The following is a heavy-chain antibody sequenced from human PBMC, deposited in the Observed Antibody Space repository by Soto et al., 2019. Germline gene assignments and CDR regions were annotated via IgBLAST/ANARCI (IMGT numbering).Heavy chain of an antibody. CDR3: PKGSLYGGYFAS. CDR2: ISGSGGST. V-gene: IGHV3-23*01. D-gene: IGHD3-16*01. J-gene: IGHJ4*02. Sequence: EVQLLESGGGLVQPGGSLRLSCAASGFTFSSYAMSWVRQAPGKGLEWVSAISGSGGSTYYADSVKGRFTISRDNSKNTRYLQLNSLGARARAVFYCPKGSLYGGYFASWAQGPLSPSPQ. CDR1: GFTFSSYA.